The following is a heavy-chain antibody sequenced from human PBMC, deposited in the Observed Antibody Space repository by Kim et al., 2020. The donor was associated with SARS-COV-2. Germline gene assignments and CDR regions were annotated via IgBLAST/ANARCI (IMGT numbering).Heavy chain of an antibody. D-gene: IGHD6-19*01. CDR1: GYNFGVYA. CDR3: TRVAVEAYDYYYYYM. CDR2: IRSKTYGMTT. V-gene: IGHV3-49*04. Sequence: GGSLRLSCTGSGYNFGVYAVSWVRQGPGKGREWVGFIRSKTYGMTTDYDASVKGRFTISRDDSRSTAYLQMNSLKTEDTAVYYCTRVAVEAYDYYYYYM. J-gene: IGHJ6*03.